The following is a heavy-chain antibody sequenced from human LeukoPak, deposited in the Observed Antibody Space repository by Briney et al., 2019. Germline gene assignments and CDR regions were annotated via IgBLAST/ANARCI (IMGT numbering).Heavy chain of an antibody. CDR1: GYTFTSYG. V-gene: IGHV1-18*01. D-gene: IGHD3-22*01. Sequence: ASVKVSCKASGYTFTSYGISWVRQAPGQGLEWMGWISAYNGNTNYAQKLQGRVTMTTDTSTSTAYMELRSLRSDDTAVYYCARGSRYYYDSSGYLYFDYWGQGTLVTVSS. CDR2: ISAYNGNT. J-gene: IGHJ4*02. CDR3: ARGSRYYYDSSGYLYFDY.